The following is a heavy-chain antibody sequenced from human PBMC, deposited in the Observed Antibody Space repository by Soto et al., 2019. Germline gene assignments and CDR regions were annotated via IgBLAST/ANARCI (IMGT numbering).Heavy chain of an antibody. Sequence: SLTCTVSGGSISSSSYYWGWIRQPPGKGLEWIGSIYYSGSTYYNPSLKSRVTISVDTSKNQFSLKLSSVTAADTAVYYCARGLGPSIAAADLNWFDPWGQGTLVTVSS. CDR2: IYYSGST. CDR1: GGSISSSSYY. J-gene: IGHJ5*02. CDR3: ARGLGPSIAAADLNWFDP. D-gene: IGHD6-13*01. V-gene: IGHV4-39*01.